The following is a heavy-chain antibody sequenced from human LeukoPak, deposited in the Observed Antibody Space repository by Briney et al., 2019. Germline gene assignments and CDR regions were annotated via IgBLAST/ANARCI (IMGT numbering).Heavy chain of an antibody. J-gene: IGHJ6*02. CDR1: GGTFSSKA. CDR2: IIPIIGRV. CDR3: ARGGSVGGDGLDV. Sequence: SVKVSCKASGGTFSSKAVSWVRQAPGQGLEWMGRIIPIIGRVYYTQNFQDRVTFTADKSTNTAYMELSSLRSEDTAVYYCARGGSVGGDGLDVWGQGTTVIVSS. V-gene: IGHV1-69*04. D-gene: IGHD3-3*01.